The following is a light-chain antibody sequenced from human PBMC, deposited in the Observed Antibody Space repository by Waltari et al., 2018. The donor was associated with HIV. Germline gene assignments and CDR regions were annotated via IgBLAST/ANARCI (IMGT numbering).Light chain of an antibody. CDR1: QTSSSY. CDR2: AAS. V-gene: IGKV1-39*01. CDR3: QQSYSTPLT. J-gene: IGKJ4*01. Sequence: DLQMTQSPSSLSASVGDSVTITFRTSQTSSSYLNRYQQKPGKAPKLLIYAASSLQSGVPSRFSGSGSGTDFTLTISNLQPEDCATFYCQQSYSTPLTFGGGTKVEIK.